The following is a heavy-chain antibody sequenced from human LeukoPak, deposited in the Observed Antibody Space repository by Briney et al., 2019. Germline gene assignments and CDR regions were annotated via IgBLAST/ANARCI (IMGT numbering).Heavy chain of an antibody. CDR3: ARSGYSYGYGWFDP. CDR2: IYYSGST. D-gene: IGHD5-18*01. V-gene: IGHV4-34*01. CDR1: GGSFSGYY. Sequence: SSETLSLTCAVYGGSFSGYYWSWIRQPPGKGLEWIGSIYYSGSTYYNPSLKSRVTISVDTSKNQFSLKLSSVTAADTAVYYCARSGYSYGYGWFDPWGQGTLVTVSS. J-gene: IGHJ5*02.